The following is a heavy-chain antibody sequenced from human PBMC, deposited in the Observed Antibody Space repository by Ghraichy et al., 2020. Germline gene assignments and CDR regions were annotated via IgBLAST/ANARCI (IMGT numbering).Heavy chain of an antibody. CDR1: GYTFTSYG. J-gene: IGHJ5*02. V-gene: IGHV1-8*01. D-gene: IGHD1-1*01. CDR3: ARMDKGVEATRADWFDP. Sequence: SVKVSCKASGYTFTSYGINWVRQAPGQGLEWMGWMSPNNGNTGYAQKFQGRISLTRDTSISTAYMELSSLRPDDTAVYYCARMDKGVEATRADWFDPWGQGTQVTVSS. CDR2: MSPNNGNT.